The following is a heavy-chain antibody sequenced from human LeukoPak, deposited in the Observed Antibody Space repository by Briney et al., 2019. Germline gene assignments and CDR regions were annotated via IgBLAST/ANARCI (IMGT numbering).Heavy chain of an antibody. CDR3: ARDSSSWYSSGGMDV. D-gene: IGHD6-13*01. J-gene: IGHJ6*02. V-gene: IGHV1-69*13. CDR1: ECTFSSYA. Sequence: ASVKVSCKASECTFSSYAISWVRQAPGQGLEWMGGIIPIFGTANYAQKFQGRVTITADESTSTAYMELSSLRSEDTAVYYCARDSSSWYSSGGMDVWGQGTTVTVSS. CDR2: IIPIFGTA.